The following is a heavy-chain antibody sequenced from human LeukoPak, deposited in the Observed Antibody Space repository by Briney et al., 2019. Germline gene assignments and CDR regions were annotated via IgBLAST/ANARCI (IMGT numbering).Heavy chain of an antibody. Sequence: GGSLRLSCAVSGFTFSRYTMNWVRQVPGKGLEWVSCISGGSGSSSYIYYADSVKGRFTISRDNAKNSLYLQMNSLRAEDTAVYYCARAQNNYFDWYFDLWGRGTLVTVSS. CDR3: ARAQNNYFDWYFDL. V-gene: IGHV3-21*01. CDR2: ISGGSGSSSYI. D-gene: IGHD5-24*01. CDR1: GFTFSRYT. J-gene: IGHJ2*01.